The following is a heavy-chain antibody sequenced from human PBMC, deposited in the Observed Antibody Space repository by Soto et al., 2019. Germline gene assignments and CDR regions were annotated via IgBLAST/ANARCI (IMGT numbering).Heavy chain of an antibody. CDR1: GFTCSSYS. D-gene: IGHD6-19*01. CDR3: AKRGAVASYYYYYMDV. V-gene: IGHV3-23*01. J-gene: IGHJ6*03. Sequence: GGSLRLSCAASGFTCSSYSMSWVRQAPGKGLEWVSAISGSGGSTYYADSVKGRFTISRDNSKNTLYLQMNSLRAEDTAVYYCAKRGAVASYYYYYMDVWGKGTTVTVSS. CDR2: ISGSGGST.